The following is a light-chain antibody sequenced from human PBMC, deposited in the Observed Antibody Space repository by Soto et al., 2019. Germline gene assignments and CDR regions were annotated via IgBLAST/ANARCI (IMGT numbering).Light chain of an antibody. CDR1: QAVNTR. V-gene: IGKV3-11*01. CDR3: HQRKSWPRT. CDR2: LAS. Sequence: EIVLTQSPATLSSSPGDRVTLSCRASQAVNTRLAWYQHRPGPAPRLLIYLASTRAAGVPARFSGSGSGTDFTLTISDVEREDFAVYYCHQRKSWPRTFGQGTTVDI. J-gene: IGKJ1*01.